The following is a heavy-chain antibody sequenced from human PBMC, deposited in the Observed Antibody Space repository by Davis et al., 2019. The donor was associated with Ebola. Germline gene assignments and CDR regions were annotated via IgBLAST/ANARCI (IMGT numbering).Heavy chain of an antibody. CDR2: ISAYNGNT. D-gene: IGHD4-17*01. CDR1: GYTFTSYA. CDR3: ARDPTVTPLDY. V-gene: IGHV1-18*01. Sequence: ASVKVSCKASGYTFTSYAMHWVRQAPGQRLEWMGWISAYNGNTNYAQKLQGRVTMTTDTSTSTAYMELRSLRSDDTAVYYCARDPTVTPLDYWGQGTLVTVSS. J-gene: IGHJ4*02.